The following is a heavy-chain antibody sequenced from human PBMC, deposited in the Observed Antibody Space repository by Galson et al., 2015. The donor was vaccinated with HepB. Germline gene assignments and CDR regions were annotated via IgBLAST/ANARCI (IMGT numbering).Heavy chain of an antibody. Sequence: LRLSCAASEFTFSSYWMGWFRQAPGKGLEWVANIKQDGSEKYYADSVKGRFTISRDNAKKSLYLQMNSLRVEDTAVYFCARDSSSRGKNDYGDPGVYWGQGTLVTVSS. CDR3: ARDSSSRGKNDYGDPGVY. J-gene: IGHJ4*02. CDR1: EFTFSSYW. CDR2: IKQDGSEK. D-gene: IGHD4-17*01. V-gene: IGHV3-7*01.